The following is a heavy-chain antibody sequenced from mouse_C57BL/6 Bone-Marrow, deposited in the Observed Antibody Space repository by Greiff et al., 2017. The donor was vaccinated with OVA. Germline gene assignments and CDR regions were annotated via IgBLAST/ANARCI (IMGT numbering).Heavy chain of an antibody. CDR2: IYPRDGST. D-gene: IGHD2-4*01. Sequence: VQLQESDAELVKPGASVKISCKVSGYTFTDHTIHWMKQRPEQGLEWIGYIYPRDGSTKYNEKFKGKATLTADKSSSTAYMQLNSLTSEDSAVYFCARGGIYDYDEGYAMDYWGQGTSVTVSS. CDR1: GYTFTDHT. J-gene: IGHJ4*01. CDR3: ARGGIYDYDEGYAMDY. V-gene: IGHV1-78*01.